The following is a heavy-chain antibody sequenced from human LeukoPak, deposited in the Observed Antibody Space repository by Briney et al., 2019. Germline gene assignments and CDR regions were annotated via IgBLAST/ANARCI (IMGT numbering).Heavy chain of an antibody. CDR1: GGSFSGYS. CDR3: ARGSATGLAY. J-gene: IGHJ4*02. D-gene: IGHD1-1*01. Sequence: KPSETLSRTCAVYGGSFSGYSWTWIRQPPGKGLEWIGEFDRSGSTNCSPALKSRLTISVDTSKNQFSLKLSSVTAADTAVYYCARGSATGLAYWGQGNLVTVSS. CDR2: FDRSGST. V-gene: IGHV4-34*01.